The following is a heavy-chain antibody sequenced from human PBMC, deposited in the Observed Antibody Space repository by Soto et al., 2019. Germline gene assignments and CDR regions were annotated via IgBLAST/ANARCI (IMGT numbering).Heavy chain of an antibody. CDR1: GGTFSRYA. V-gene: IGHV1-69*06. J-gene: IGHJ6*02. CDR2: IIPIFGTA. Sequence: SVKVSFKASGGTFSRYAISWVRQAPGQGLEWMGGIIPIFGTANYAQKFQGRVTITADKSTSTAYMELSSLRSEDTAVYYCASRGVEMATIKRYYYGMDVWGQGTTVTVSS. CDR3: ASRGVEMATIKRYYYGMDV. D-gene: IGHD5-12*01.